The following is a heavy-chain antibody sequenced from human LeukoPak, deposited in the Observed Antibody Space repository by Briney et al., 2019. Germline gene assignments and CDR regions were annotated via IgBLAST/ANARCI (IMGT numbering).Heavy chain of an antibody. CDR1: GFTFTDYY. D-gene: IGHD5-18*01. Sequence: GASVKVSCKASGFTFTDYYICWVRQAPGQGLEWMGWINPYNGDTNYAQKFQGRVTMTTDTSINTAYMELSRLRSGDTAVYYCARADTSLVNFCCCGMDVWGQGTTVTVSS. J-gene: IGHJ6*02. CDR2: INPYNGDT. V-gene: IGHV1-2*02. CDR3: ARADTSLVNFCCCGMDV.